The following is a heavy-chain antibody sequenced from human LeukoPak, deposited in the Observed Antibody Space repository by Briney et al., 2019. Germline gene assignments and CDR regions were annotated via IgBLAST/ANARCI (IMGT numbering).Heavy chain of an antibody. D-gene: IGHD3-16*01. V-gene: IGHV6-1*01. J-gene: IGHJ3*02. CDR3: ASSSLRGSDAFDI. Sequence: SQTLSLTCAISGDSVSNNNAAWNWLRQSPSRGLEWLGSTYYRSKLYTDYAVSVSSRITINPDASKNQFSLQLNSVTPEDTAVYYCASSSLRGSDAFDIWGQGTMVTVSS. CDR2: TYYRSKLYT. CDR1: GDSVSNNNAA.